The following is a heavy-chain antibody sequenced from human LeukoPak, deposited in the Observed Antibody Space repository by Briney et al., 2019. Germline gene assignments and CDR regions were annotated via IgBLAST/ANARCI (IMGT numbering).Heavy chain of an antibody. CDR1: GYTFTDYY. V-gene: IGHV1-2*02. D-gene: IGHD4-17*01. J-gene: IGHJ3*01. CDR3: ARERNYGDYGNAFDV. CDR2: INPKRGVT. Sequence: ASVKVSFKASGYTFTDYYIHWMRQAPGQGLEWMGWINPKRGVTTYAQKFQGRVTMTRDTSITTAYMELTRLRSDDTTLYYCARERNYGDYGNAFDVWGQGTKVTVSS.